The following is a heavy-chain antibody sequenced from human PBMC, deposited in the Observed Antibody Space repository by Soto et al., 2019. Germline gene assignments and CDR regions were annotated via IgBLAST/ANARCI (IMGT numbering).Heavy chain of an antibody. CDR3: VRRFEEEGPQDYYYYYIDV. Sequence: SETLSLTCTVSGGSISSSFYYWGWIRQPPGKRLEWIGSIYYSGNTYYNPSLKSRVTISVDTSKNQFSLKLSSVTAADTAVYFCVRRFEEEGPQDYYYYYIDVWGKGTTVTVSS. V-gene: IGHV4-39*01. D-gene: IGHD3-16*01. CDR1: GGSISSSFYY. CDR2: IYYSGNT. J-gene: IGHJ6*03.